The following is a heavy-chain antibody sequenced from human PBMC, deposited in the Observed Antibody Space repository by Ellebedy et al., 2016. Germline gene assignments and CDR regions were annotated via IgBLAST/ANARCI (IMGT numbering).Heavy chain of an antibody. V-gene: IGHV4-34*01. Sequence: SETLSLTXAVYGGSFSGYYWGWIRQPPGKGLEWIGSIYYSGSTYYNPSLKSRVTISVDTSKNQFSLKLSSVTAADTAVYYCARERQIESIAVAGGAPFDYWGQGTLVTVSS. J-gene: IGHJ4*02. CDR2: IYYSGST. D-gene: IGHD6-19*01. CDR1: GGSFSGYY. CDR3: ARERQIESIAVAGGAPFDY.